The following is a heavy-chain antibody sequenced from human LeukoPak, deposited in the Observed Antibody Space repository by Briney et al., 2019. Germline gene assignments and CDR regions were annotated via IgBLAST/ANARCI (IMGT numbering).Heavy chain of an antibody. CDR2: IYYSGST. D-gene: IGHD3-10*01. Sequence: SETLSLTCTVSGGSISSSSYYWGWIRQPPGKGLEWIGSIYYSGSTYCNPSLKSRVTISVDTSKNQFSLKLSSVTAADTDVYYCARAGWIITSGIDYWGQGALVTVSS. CDR1: GGSISSSSYY. CDR3: ARAGWIITSGIDY. V-gene: IGHV4-39*01. J-gene: IGHJ4*02.